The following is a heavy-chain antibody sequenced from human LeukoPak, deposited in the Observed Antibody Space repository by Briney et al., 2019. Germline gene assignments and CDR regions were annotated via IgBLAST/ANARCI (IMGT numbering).Heavy chain of an antibody. Sequence: PGGSLRLSCAASGFTFSGSALHWVRQASGKVLEWVGRIRSTANGYATAYAASVKGRFTISRDDSKNTAYLQMDSLKTEDTAVYYCARAEGSSSGYYYYYMDVWGKGTTVTVSS. D-gene: IGHD6-6*01. V-gene: IGHV3-73*01. CDR1: GFTFSGSA. CDR3: ARAEGSSSGYYYYYMDV. J-gene: IGHJ6*03. CDR2: IRSTANGYAT.